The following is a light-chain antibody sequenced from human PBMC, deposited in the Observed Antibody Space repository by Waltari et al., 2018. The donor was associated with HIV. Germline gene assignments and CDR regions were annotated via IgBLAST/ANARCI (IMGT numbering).Light chain of an antibody. CDR3: QESYSSPFT. CDR1: QSVSSY. J-gene: IGKJ3*01. CDR2: AAS. Sequence: DIQMTQSPSSLSASVGDRVTITCRASQSVSSYLNWYQQKPGKAPKLLIYAASILQSGVPARFSGSGSGTDFTLTINSLQPEDFATYDCQESYSSPFTFGPGTQVDIK. V-gene: IGKV1-39*01.